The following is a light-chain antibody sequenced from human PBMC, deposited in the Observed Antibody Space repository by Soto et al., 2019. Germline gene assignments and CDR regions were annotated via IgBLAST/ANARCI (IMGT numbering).Light chain of an antibody. Sequence: DIQMTQSPSAMSASVGDRVTITCRASQDINNYLVWFQQKPGTVPKRLINAASSLQSGVPSRFSGSRSGTEFTLTISSLQPEDFATYYCLQHNSYPLTFGGGTKVEIK. J-gene: IGKJ4*01. CDR1: QDINNY. CDR2: AAS. CDR3: LQHNSYPLT. V-gene: IGKV1-17*03.